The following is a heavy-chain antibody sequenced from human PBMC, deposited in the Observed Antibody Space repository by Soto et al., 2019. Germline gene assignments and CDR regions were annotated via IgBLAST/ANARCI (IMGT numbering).Heavy chain of an antibody. D-gene: IGHD2-15*01. CDR3: AGYCSGGSCDY. V-gene: IGHV1-69*02. CDR2: IIPILGIA. CDR1: GGTFSSYT. J-gene: IGHJ4*02. Sequence: GASVKVSCKASGGTFSSYTISWVRQAPGQGLECMGRIIPILGIANYAQKFQGRVTITADKSTSTAYMELSSLSSEDTAVYYCAGYCSGGSCDYWGQGTLVTVSS.